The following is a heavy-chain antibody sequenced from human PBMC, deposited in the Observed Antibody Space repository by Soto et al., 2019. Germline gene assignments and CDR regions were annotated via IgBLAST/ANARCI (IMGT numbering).Heavy chain of an antibody. V-gene: IGHV4-31*03. CDR1: GGSISSNDFY. D-gene: IGHD6-13*01. Sequence: QVQLQESGPGLVKPSQTLSLTCIVSGGSISSNDFYWSWIRQHPGKGLEWIGYIYYSGNTYYNPSLKSRVTILVDTSKNQFSLKVSSVTAADTAVYYCARLSGSWQSWFAPWGQGTLVNVSS. CDR2: IYYSGNT. CDR3: ARLSGSWQSWFAP. J-gene: IGHJ5*02.